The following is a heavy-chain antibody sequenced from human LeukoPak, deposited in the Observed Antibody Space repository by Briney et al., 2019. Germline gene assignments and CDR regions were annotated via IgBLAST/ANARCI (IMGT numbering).Heavy chain of an antibody. CDR1: GGSISSSSYY. J-gene: IGHJ6*03. D-gene: IGHD3-3*01. CDR2: IYYSGST. Sequence: SETLSLTCTVSGGSISSSSYYWGWIRQPPGKGLEWIGSIYYSGSTYYNPSLKSRVTISVDTSKNQFSLKLSSVAAADTAVYYCARGIYWSGYYGRTVYYHMDVWGKGTTVTVSS. V-gene: IGHV4-39*07. CDR3: ARGIYWSGYYGRTVYYHMDV.